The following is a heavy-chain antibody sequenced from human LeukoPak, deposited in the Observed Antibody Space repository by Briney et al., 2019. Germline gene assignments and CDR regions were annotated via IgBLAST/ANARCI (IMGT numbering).Heavy chain of an antibody. D-gene: IGHD2-15*01. J-gene: IGHJ4*02. Sequence: PGGSLRLSCAASGFTFSSYGMHWVRQAPGKGLGWVAFIRYDGSNKYYADSVKGRFTISRDNSKNTLYLQMNSLRAEDTAVYYCAKDSRYCSGGSCLYYFDYWGQGTLVTVSS. V-gene: IGHV3-30*02. CDR3: AKDSRYCSGGSCLYYFDY. CDR2: IRYDGSNK. CDR1: GFTFSSYG.